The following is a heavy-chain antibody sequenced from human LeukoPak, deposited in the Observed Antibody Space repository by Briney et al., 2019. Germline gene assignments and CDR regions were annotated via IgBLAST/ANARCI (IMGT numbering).Heavy chain of an antibody. J-gene: IGHJ5*02. CDR3: ARALGYYYDSSGYRGNWFDP. CDR1: GGTFSSYA. CDR2: IIPIFGTA. V-gene: IGHV1-69*05. Sequence: GASVKVFCKASGGTFSSYAISWVRQAPGQGLEWMGGIIPIFGTANYAQKFQGRVTITTDESTSTAYMELSSLRSEDTAVYYCARALGYYYDSSGYRGNWFDPWGQGTLVTVSS. D-gene: IGHD3-22*01.